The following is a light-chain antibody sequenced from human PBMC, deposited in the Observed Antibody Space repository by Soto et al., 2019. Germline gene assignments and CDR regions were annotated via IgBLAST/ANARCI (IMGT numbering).Light chain of an antibody. CDR2: DAS. CDR3: QQYMSYS. V-gene: IGKV1-5*01. CDR1: QSISSW. J-gene: IGKJ1*01. Sequence: DIQMTQSPSNLSTSVGDRVTITCRASQSISSWLAWYQQKPGKAPKPLIYDASSLESGVPSRFSGSGSGTEFTLAISSLQPDDFATYYCQQYMSYSFGQGTKWIS.